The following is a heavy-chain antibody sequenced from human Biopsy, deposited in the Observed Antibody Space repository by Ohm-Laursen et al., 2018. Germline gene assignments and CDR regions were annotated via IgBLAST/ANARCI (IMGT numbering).Heavy chain of an antibody. Sequence: GTLSLTCTVSGGSVNSYSWSWNRQPPGKGLEWIGYIYYSGSTNYNPSLKSRVTISVDRSKNHFSLELSSVTAADTAVYYCARVGVGAPSIDYFDSWGQGALVTVSS. CDR3: ARVGVGAPSIDYFDS. J-gene: IGHJ4*02. CDR1: GGSVNSYS. D-gene: IGHD1-26*01. V-gene: IGHV4-59*02. CDR2: IYYSGST.